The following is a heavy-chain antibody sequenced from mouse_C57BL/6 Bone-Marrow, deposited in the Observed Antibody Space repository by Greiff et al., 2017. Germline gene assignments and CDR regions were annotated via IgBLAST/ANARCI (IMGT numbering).Heavy chain of an antibody. J-gene: IGHJ4*01. Sequence: VQLKESGGGLVQPGGSLKLSCAASGFTFSDYGMAWVRQAPRKGPEWVAFISNLAYSIYYADPVTGRFTFSRENAKNTLYLAMGGLGSEDTAMYYCARNPYYYAMDYWGQGTSVTVSS. CDR3: ARNPYYYAMDY. CDR1: GFTFSDYG. CDR2: ISNLAYSI. V-gene: IGHV5-15*01.